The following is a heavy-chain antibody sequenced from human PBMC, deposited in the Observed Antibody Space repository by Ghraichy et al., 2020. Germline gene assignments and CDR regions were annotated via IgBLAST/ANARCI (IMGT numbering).Heavy chain of an antibody. D-gene: IGHD6-19*01. CDR1: GFTFSSYS. V-gene: IGHV3-48*04. Sequence: GGSLRLSCAASGFTFSSYSMNWVRQAPGKGLEWVSYISSSSSTIYYADSVKGRFTISRDNAKNSLYLQMNSLRAEDTAVYYCARAYSSGHLDYWGQGTLVTGSS. CDR2: ISSSSSTI. CDR3: ARAYSSGHLDY. J-gene: IGHJ4*02.